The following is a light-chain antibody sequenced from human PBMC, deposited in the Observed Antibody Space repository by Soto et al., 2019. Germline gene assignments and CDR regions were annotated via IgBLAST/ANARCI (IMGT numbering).Light chain of an antibody. CDR3: QQYYTTPWT. V-gene: IGKV4-1*01. CDR2: WAS. Sequence: DIVMTQSPDSLAVSLDERATINCKSSQSVLYSSNNKNYLAWYQQKPGQPPKALIYWASTRESGVPDRFSGSGSGTDFTLTISSLQAEDVAVYYCQQYYTTPWTFGQGTKV. J-gene: IGKJ1*01. CDR1: QSVLYSSNNKNY.